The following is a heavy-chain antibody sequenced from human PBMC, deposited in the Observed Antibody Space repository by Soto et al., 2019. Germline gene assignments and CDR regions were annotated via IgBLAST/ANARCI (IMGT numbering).Heavy chain of an antibody. CDR3: ARADDYDSSGYYYFDY. Sequence: ASVKVSCKGFGSTFTDYYLHWVRQAPGQGLEWMGWINPNSGGTNYAQKFQGWVTMTRDTSISTAYMELSRLRSDDTAVYYCARADDYDSSGYYYFDYWGQGTLVTVS. CDR1: GSTFTDYY. J-gene: IGHJ4*02. CDR2: INPNSGGT. V-gene: IGHV1-2*04. D-gene: IGHD3-22*01.